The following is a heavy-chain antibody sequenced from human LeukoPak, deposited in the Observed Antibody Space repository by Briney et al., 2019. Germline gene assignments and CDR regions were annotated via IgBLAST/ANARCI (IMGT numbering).Heavy chain of an antibody. V-gene: IGHV3-23*01. CDR3: AKSKPYYCGSGSYYKNPFDH. CDR2: ISGSGDST. J-gene: IGHJ4*02. Sequence: PGGSLRLSCVASGFIFNNYGMNWVRQAPGEGLEWVSAISGSGDSTYYADSVKGRFTISRDNSKNTLYLQMNSLRAEDTAVYYCAKSKPYYCGSGSYYKNPFDHWGQGTLVTVSS. CDR1: GFIFNNYG. D-gene: IGHD3-10*01.